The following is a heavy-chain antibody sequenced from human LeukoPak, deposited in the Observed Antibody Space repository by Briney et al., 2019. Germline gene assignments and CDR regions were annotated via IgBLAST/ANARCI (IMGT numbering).Heavy chain of an antibody. CDR2: ISGSGGST. Sequence: GGSLRLSCAASGFTFSSYAMSWVRQAPGKGLEWVSAISGSGGSTYYADSAKGRFTISRDNSKNTLYLQMNSLRAKDTAVYYCARSSRYYDILTGYYRPDYWGQGTLVTVSS. V-gene: IGHV3-23*01. CDR3: ARSSRYYDILTGYYRPDY. CDR1: GFTFSSYA. D-gene: IGHD3-9*01. J-gene: IGHJ4*02.